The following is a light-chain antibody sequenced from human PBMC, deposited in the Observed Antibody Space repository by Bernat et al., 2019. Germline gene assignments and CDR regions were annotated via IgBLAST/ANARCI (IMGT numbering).Light chain of an antibody. CDR3: QQYDNTPPAYT. V-gene: IGKV3-20*01. Sequence: EIVLTQSPGTLSLSPGERATLSCRASQSIIGSYLAWYQQKPGQAPRLLIYGASSRATGIPDRFSGSGSGTDFTLTISRLEPEDLAVYYCQQYDNTPPAYTFGQVTKLEIK. CDR1: QSIIGSY. J-gene: IGKJ2*01. CDR2: GAS.